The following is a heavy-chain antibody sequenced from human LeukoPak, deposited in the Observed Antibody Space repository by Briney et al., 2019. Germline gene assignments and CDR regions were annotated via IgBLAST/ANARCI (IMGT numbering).Heavy chain of an antibody. Sequence: PSETLSLTCAVYGGSFSGYYWCWIRQPPGKGLEWIGEINHSGSTNYNPSLKSRVTISVDTSKNQFSLKLSSVTAADTAVYYCARGPTPDYWGQGTLVTVSS. J-gene: IGHJ4*02. CDR3: ARGPTPDY. CDR1: GGSFSGYY. CDR2: INHSGST. V-gene: IGHV4-34*01.